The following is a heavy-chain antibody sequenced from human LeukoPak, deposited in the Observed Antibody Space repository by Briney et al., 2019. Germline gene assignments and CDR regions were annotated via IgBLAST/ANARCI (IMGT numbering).Heavy chain of an antibody. CDR1: GVTFSGSL. D-gene: IGHD7-27*01. CDR2: VNSDGSHT. CDR3: ARGDLTFWGFPH. Sequence: PGGSLRVSFAASGVTFSGSLGHWGRQAPGGGVMWVSRVNSDGSHTNYADSVKGRFTIPRDNAKNALHLRINSLRAEDTAIYYCARGDLTFWGFPHWGQGALVTVSS. J-gene: IGHJ4*02. V-gene: IGHV3-74*01.